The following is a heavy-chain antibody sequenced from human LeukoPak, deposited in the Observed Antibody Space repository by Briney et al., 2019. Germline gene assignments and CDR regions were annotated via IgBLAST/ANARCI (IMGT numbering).Heavy chain of an antibody. D-gene: IGHD2-2*01. CDR2: IQAKAYGGAT. V-gene: IGHV3-49*04. J-gene: IGHJ4*02. CDR3: ARDPHSRCSSSRCYLDY. Sequence: GGSRRLPCSTPGFPFGDYAMSWVRQAPGRGLEWVGFIQAKAYGGATKYAASVNGRFSISRDDSQSIANLQMNDLKTEDTAVYYCARDPHSRCSSSRCYLDYWGQGTLDTVSS. CDR1: GFPFGDYA.